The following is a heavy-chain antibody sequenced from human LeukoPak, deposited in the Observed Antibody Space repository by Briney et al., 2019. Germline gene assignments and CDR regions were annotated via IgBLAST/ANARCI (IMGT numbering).Heavy chain of an antibody. CDR2: IYYSGST. CDR1: GGSISSYY. CDR3: ARGWLQSPRPFDI. J-gene: IGHJ3*02. D-gene: IGHD2-15*01. Sequence: SETLSLTCTVSGGSISSYYWSWIRQPPGKGLEFIGYIYYSGSTNYNPPLKSRVTISVDTSKNQFSLKLSSVTAADTAVYYCARGWLQSPRPFDIWGQGTMVAVSS. V-gene: IGHV4-59*01.